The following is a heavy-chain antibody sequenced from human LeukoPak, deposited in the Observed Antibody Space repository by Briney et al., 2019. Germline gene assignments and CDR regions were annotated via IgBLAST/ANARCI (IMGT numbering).Heavy chain of an antibody. CDR1: GFTFSSYS. V-gene: IGHV3-21*01. Sequence: PGGSLRLSCAASGFTFSSYSMNWVRQAPGKGLEWVSSISSSSSSYIYYADSVKGRFTISRDNAKNSLYLQMNSLRAEDTAVYYCARGLGYCSGGSCRNWFDPWGQGTLVTVSS. CDR2: ISSSSSSYI. D-gene: IGHD2-15*01. CDR3: ARGLGYCSGGSCRNWFDP. J-gene: IGHJ5*02.